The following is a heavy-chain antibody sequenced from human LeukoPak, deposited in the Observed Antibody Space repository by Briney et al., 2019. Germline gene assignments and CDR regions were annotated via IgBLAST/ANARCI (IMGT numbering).Heavy chain of an antibody. Sequence: GGSLRLSCAAPGFTFSSYWMHWVRQAPGKGLVWVSRINSDGSSTSYADSVKGGFTPSRDNAKNTLYLQMNSLRAEDTAVYYCARGDGSGSYYFYWGQGTLVTVSS. J-gene: IGHJ4*02. CDR1: GFTFSSYW. V-gene: IGHV3-74*01. CDR2: INSDGSST. D-gene: IGHD3-10*01. CDR3: ARGDGSGSYYFY.